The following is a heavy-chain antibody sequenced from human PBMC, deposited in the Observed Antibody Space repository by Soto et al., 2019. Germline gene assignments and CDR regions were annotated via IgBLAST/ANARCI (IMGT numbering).Heavy chain of an antibody. CDR1: GFSLSTSGVG. D-gene: IGHD2-15*01. CDR2: IYWDDDK. CDR3: AHTVGLGVVPSEDEYSQH. Sequence: SGPTLVNPTQTLTLTCTFSGFSLSTSGVGVGWIRQPPGKALEWLAVIYWDDDKGYSPSLKNRLTITKDTSKNRVVLTMTNMELGDTATYYWAHTVGLGVVPSEDEYSQHGGQGTQVTVSS. V-gene: IGHV2-5*02. J-gene: IGHJ1*01.